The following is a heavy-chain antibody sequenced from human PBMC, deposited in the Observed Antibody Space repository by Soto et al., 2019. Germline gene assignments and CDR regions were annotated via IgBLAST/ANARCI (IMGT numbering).Heavy chain of an antibody. CDR1: GGTFSSYA. V-gene: IGHV1-69*12. J-gene: IGHJ4*02. CDR3: ARDGYYYDSSGYYYYFDY. CDR2: IIPIFGTA. Sequence: QVQLVQSGAEVKKPGSSVKVSCKASGGTFSSYAISWVRQAPGQGLEWMGGIIPIFGTANYAQKFQGRVTITADESTSTDYMELSRLRSEDTAVYYCARDGYYYDSSGYYYYFDYWRQGTLVHVSS. D-gene: IGHD3-22*01.